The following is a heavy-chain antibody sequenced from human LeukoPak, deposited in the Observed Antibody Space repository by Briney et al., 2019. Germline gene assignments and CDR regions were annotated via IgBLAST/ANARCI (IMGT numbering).Heavy chain of an antibody. CDR2: IYYSGST. Sequence: SETLSLTCTVSGGSISSYYWSWIRQPPGKGLEWIGYIYYSGSTNYNPSLKSRVTISVDTSKNQFSLKLSSVTAADTAVHYCARDRTYSGYYPHFDYWGQGTLVTVSS. CDR3: ARDRTYSGYYPHFDY. CDR1: GGSISSYY. J-gene: IGHJ4*02. D-gene: IGHD5-12*01. V-gene: IGHV4-59*01.